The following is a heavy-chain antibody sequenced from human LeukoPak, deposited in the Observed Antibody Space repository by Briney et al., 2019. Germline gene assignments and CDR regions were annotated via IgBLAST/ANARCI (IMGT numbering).Heavy chain of an antibody. D-gene: IGHD5-18*01. Sequence: GASVKVSCKASGYTFTGYYMHWVRQAPGQGLEWMGWINPNSGGTNYAQKFQGRVTMTRDTSISTAYMELSRLRSDDTAVYYCARDLPRYSYGNYYYYYMDVWGEGITVTVSS. CDR3: ARDLPRYSYGNYYYYYMDV. CDR2: INPNSGGT. J-gene: IGHJ6*03. V-gene: IGHV1-2*02. CDR1: GYTFTGYY.